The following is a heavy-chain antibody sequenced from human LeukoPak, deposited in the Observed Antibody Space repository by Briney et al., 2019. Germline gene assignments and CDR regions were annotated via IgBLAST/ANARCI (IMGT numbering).Heavy chain of an antibody. CDR1: GGSINNYY. J-gene: IGHJ5*02. CDR2: IYYSGST. V-gene: IGHV4-59*01. CDR3: ARDHYDILTGYYTNWFDP. D-gene: IGHD3-9*01. Sequence: PSETLSLTCTVSGGSINNYYWSWVRQPPGKGLEWIGYIYYSGSTNYNPSLKSRVTISVDTSKNQISLKLSSVTAADTAVYYCARDHYDILTGYYTNWFDPWGQGTLVTVSS.